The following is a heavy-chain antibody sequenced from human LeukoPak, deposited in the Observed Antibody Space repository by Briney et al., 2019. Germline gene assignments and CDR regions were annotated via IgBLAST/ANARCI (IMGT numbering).Heavy chain of an antibody. J-gene: IGHJ4*02. Sequence: PSETLSLTCTVSGGSISSGSYYWSWLRQPAGKGLEWIGRIYTSGSTNYNPSLKSRVTTSVDTSKNQFSLKLSSVTAADTAVYYCARGSGWKIWGQGTLVTVSS. CDR3: ARGSGWKI. CDR1: GGSISSGSYY. V-gene: IGHV4-61*02. D-gene: IGHD6-19*01. CDR2: IYTSGST.